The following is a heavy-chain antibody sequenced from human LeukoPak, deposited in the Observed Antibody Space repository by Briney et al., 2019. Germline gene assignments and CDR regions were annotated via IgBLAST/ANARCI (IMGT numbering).Heavy chain of an antibody. CDR1: GFTFSSYW. V-gene: IGHV3-7*01. Sequence: GGSLRLSCAASGFTFSSYWMSWVRQAPGKGLEWVANIKQDGSEKYYVDSVKGRFTISRDNAKNSLYLQMNSLRAENTAVYYCARGHSYGFPSGSYYSDYWGQGTLVTVSS. J-gene: IGHJ4*02. D-gene: IGHD5-18*01. CDR2: IKQDGSEK. CDR3: ARGHSYGFPSGSYYSDY.